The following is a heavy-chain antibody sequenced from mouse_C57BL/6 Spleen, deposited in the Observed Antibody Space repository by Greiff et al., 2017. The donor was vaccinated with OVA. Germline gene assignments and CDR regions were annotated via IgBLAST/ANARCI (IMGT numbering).Heavy chain of an antibody. V-gene: IGHV3-6*01. D-gene: IGHD1-1*01. CDR1: GYSITSGYY. CDR3: APLRGGFAY. Sequence: EVQLQESGPGLVKPSQSLSLTCSVTGYSITSGYYWNWIRQFPGNKLEWMGYISYDGSNNYNPSLKNRISITRDTSKNQFFLKLNSVTTEDTATYYCAPLRGGFAYWGQGTLVTVSA. CDR2: ISYDGSN. J-gene: IGHJ3*01.